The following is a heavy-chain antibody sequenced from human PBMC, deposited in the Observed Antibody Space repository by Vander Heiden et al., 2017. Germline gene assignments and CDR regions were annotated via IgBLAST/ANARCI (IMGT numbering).Heavy chain of an antibody. J-gene: IGHJ4*02. Sequence: QVQLVESGGGVVQPGRSLRLSCAASGFTFGSYGMHWVRQAPGKGLEWVAVIWYDGSNKYYADSVKGRFTISRDNSKNTLYLQMNSLRAEDTAVYYCARDSSSSGWGNFDYWGQGTLVTVSS. CDR3: ARDSSSSGWGNFDY. CDR1: GFTFGSYG. D-gene: IGHD6-19*01. CDR2: IWYDGSNK. V-gene: IGHV3-33*01.